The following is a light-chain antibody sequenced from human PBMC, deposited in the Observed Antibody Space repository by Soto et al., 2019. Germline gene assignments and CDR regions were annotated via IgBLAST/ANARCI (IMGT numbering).Light chain of an antibody. J-gene: IGKJ4*01. V-gene: IGKV1-12*01. CDR2: TAS. CDR1: QSISTW. CDR3: QQANTFPLT. Sequence: EIQMTQSPSTLPASVGDRVTITCRANQSISTWLAWYQQKPGKAPHLLIYTASSLQSGVPSRFSGTESGTDFTLTISSLQPEDFATYYCQQANTFPLTFGGGTKVDIK.